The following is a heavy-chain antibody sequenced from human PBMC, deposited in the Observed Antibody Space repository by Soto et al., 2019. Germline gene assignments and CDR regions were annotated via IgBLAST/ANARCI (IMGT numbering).Heavy chain of an antibody. CDR2: IYYSGST. CDR1: GGSISSGGYY. J-gene: IGHJ4*02. Sequence: SETLSLTCTVSGGSISSGGYYWSWIRQHPGKGLEWIGYIYYSGSTYYNPSLKSRVTISVDTSKNQFSLKLSSVTAADTAVYYCARNVAAAGTKFVQYFDYWGQETLVTVSS. CDR3: ARNVAAAGTKFVQYFDY. D-gene: IGHD6-13*01. V-gene: IGHV4-31*03.